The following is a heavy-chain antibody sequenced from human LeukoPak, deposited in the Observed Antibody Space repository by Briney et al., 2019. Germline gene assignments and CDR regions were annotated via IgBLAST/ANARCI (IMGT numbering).Heavy chain of an antibody. CDR3: ARDHRYAFDN. D-gene: IGHD5-12*01. V-gene: IGHV3-48*04. CDR2: VGISSGNT. CDR1: GFSFSDYS. Sequence: GGSLRLSCGASGFSFSDYSMNWVRQAPGKGLEWISYVGISSGNTKYAASVKGRFTISGDSAKNSVFLQMNNLRVEDTAVYYCARDHRYAFDNWGQGTLVTVSS. J-gene: IGHJ4*02.